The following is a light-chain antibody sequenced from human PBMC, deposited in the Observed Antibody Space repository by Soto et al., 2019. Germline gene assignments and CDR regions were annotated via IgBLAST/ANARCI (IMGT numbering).Light chain of an antibody. CDR1: QRVGSNY. Sequence: DIVLTQTPGTLSLSPGERATLSCRASQRVGSNYLAWYQQNPGQPPRLLIYGAMNRATGIPDRFSGSGSGTEFTLTISSLEPEDFVVYYCQQYHSPPLTFGQGTKVDIK. CDR3: QQYHSPPLT. CDR2: GAM. J-gene: IGKJ1*01. V-gene: IGKV3-20*01.